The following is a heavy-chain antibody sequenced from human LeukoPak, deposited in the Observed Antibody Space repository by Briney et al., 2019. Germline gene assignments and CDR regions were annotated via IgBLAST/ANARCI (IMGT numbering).Heavy chain of an antibody. V-gene: IGHV1-69*11. J-gene: IGHJ3*02. Sequence: SVKVSCKTSGGTFSTYSINWVRQAPGQGLEWMGRIIPILSQSDYAQKFQGTVSITADEFTATAYMELSSLRSDDTAVYYCATGGAYRDAFDIWGQGTMVTVSS. CDR3: ATGGAYRDAFDI. D-gene: IGHD3-10*01. CDR2: IIPILSQS. CDR1: GGTFSTYS.